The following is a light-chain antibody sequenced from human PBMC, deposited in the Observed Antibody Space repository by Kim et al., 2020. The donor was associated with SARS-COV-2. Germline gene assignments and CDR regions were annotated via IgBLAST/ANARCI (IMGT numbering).Light chain of an antibody. J-gene: IGKJ4*01. Sequence: EIVLTQSPGTLSLSPGERATLSCRASQSVSSNNLAWYQQKPGQAPRLLIYGASTRATGIPDRFSGSGSGTDFTLTISRLEPEDFAVYYCQQSGSSPLTFGEGTKVHIK. CDR2: GAS. CDR3: QQSGSSPLT. V-gene: IGKV3-20*01. CDR1: QSVSSNN.